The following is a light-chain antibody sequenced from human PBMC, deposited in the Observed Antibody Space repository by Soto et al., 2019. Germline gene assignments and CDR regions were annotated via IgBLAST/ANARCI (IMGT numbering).Light chain of an antibody. Sequence: QLVLTQPPSASASLGASVTLTCTLSSGYSNYKVDWYQQRPGKGPRFVMRVGTGGIVGSKGDGIPDRFSVLGSGLNRYLTIKNIQEEDESDYHCGADHGSGSNLANWVFGGGTKVTVL. V-gene: IGLV9-49*01. J-gene: IGLJ3*02. CDR2: VGTGGIVG. CDR1: SGYSNYK. CDR3: GADHGSGSNLANWV.